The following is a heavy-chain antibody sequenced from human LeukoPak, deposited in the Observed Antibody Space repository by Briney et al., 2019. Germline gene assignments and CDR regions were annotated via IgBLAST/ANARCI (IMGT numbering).Heavy chain of an antibody. Sequence: GGSLRLSCAASGFTFSTYWMHWVRQAPGKGLLWVSRINSDGSSATYADSVKGRFNISRDNAKNSLYLQMNSLRAEDTAVYYCASHRVVRGVFDPWGQGTLVTVSS. V-gene: IGHV3-74*01. J-gene: IGHJ5*02. CDR3: ASHRVVRGVFDP. D-gene: IGHD3-10*01. CDR2: INSDGSSA. CDR1: GFTFSTYW.